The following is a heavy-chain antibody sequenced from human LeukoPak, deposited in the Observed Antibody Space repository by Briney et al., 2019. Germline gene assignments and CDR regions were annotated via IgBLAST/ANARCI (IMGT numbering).Heavy chain of an antibody. CDR1: GGSFSGYY. CDR2: INHSGST. CDR3: ARGGGLATIRY. J-gene: IGHJ4*02. D-gene: IGHD5-12*01. V-gene: IGHV4-34*01. Sequence: SETLSLTCAAYGGSFSGYYWSWIRQPPGKGLEWIAEINHSGSTNYNPSLKSRVTISVDTSKNQFSLKLSSVTAADTAVYYCARGGGLATIRYWGQGTLVTVSS.